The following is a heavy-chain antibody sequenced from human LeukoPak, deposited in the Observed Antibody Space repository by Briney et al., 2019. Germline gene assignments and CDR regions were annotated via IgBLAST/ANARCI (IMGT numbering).Heavy chain of an antibody. CDR1: GASISNYF. Sequence: SETLYLTCTVSGASISNYFWSWVRQPPGKGLDWIACIYYSGSTNYHPSLESRVIISLDTTKNQFFQKLSSVTAADAAVYYCAGGGSRVGATPHDAFDIWGQGTMVTVSS. D-gene: IGHD1-26*01. V-gene: IGHV4-59*01. CDR3: AGGGSRVGATPHDAFDI. CDR2: IYYSGST. J-gene: IGHJ3*02.